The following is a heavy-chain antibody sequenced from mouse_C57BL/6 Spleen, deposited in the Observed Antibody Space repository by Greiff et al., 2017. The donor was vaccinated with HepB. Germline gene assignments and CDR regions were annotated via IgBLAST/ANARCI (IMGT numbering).Heavy chain of an antibody. V-gene: IGHV1-76*01. CDR2: IYPGSGNT. Sequence: VQLQQSGAELVRPGASVKLSCKASGYTFTDYYINWVKQRPGQGLEWIARIYPGSGNTYYNEKFKGKATLTAEKSSSTAYMQLSSLTSEDSAVYFCARWDGYPFAYWGQGTLVTVSA. D-gene: IGHD2-3*01. J-gene: IGHJ3*01. CDR3: ARWDGYPFAY. CDR1: GYTFTDYY.